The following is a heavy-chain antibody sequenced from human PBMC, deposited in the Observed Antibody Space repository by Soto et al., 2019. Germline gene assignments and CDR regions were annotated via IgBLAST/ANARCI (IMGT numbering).Heavy chain of an antibody. Sequence: PPEALYVTCSVSGTSTSGSYWRWIRQPPGKELEGLGEVYFTGTSKYEPSLKLLFTISADPSKNQFSVRLNSVIAADTDVYYCARSDYSNGWYSYYFDSWGQGTLVT. J-gene: IGHJ4*03. D-gene: IGHD6-19*01. CDR2: VYFTGTS. CDR1: GTSTSGSY. CDR3: ARSDYSNGWYSYYFDS. V-gene: IGHV4-59*01.